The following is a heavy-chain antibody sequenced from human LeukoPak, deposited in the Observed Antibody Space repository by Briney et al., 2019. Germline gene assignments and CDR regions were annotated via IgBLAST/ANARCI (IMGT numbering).Heavy chain of an antibody. V-gene: IGHV4-34*01. CDR2: INHSGST. Sequence: PSETLSLTCAVYGGSFSSYYWSWIRQPPGKGLEWIGEINHSGSTNYNPSLKSRVTISVDTSKNQFSLKLSSVTAADTAVYYCARGEDAYCSSTSCSSLDYWGQGTLVTVSS. D-gene: IGHD2-2*01. CDR3: ARGEDAYCSSTSCSSLDY. J-gene: IGHJ4*02. CDR1: GGSFSSYY.